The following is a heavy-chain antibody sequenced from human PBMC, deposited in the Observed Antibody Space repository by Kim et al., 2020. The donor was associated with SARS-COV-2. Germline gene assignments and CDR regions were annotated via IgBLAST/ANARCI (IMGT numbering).Heavy chain of an antibody. CDR2: SN. V-gene: IGHV1-46*01. J-gene: IGHJ4*02. Sequence: SNSHAPKIPGRVTLTRDTSKSTVYMELSSLRSEDPAVYYCARAYSSGWFYWGQGTLVTVSS. D-gene: IGHD6-19*01. CDR3: ARAYSSGWFY.